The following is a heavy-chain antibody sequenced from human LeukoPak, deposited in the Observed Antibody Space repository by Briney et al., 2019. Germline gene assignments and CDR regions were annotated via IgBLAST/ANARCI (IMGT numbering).Heavy chain of an antibody. CDR1: GGTFSSYA. CDR3: ARGLGAAAGTFFDY. V-gene: IGHV1-69*05. Sequence: ASVKVSCKASGGTFSSYAISWVRQAPGQGLEWMGGIIPIFGTANYAQKFQGRVTITTDESTSTAYMELSSLRSEDTAVYYCARGLGAAAGTFFDYWGQGTLVTVSS. CDR2: IIPIFGTA. J-gene: IGHJ4*02. D-gene: IGHD6-13*01.